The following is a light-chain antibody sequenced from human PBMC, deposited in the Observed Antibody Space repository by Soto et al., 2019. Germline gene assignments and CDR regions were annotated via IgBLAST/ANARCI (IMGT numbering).Light chain of an antibody. Sequence: EIVLTQSPGTPSLSPGERATLSCRASQTVSDIYLAWYQQKPGQAPRLLFYAASRRAAGIPDRFSGSGSGTDFALTISRLEREDFAMYYCQQYVTSPWTFGQGTKVEIK. J-gene: IGKJ1*01. CDR3: QQYVTSPWT. CDR2: AAS. CDR1: QTVSDIY. V-gene: IGKV3-20*01.